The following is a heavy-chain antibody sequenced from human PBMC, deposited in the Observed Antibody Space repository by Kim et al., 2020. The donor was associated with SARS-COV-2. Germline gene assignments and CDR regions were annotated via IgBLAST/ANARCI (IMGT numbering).Heavy chain of an antibody. CDR1: GGSISSYY. CDR2: IYYSGST. V-gene: IGHV4-59*01. J-gene: IGHJ6*02. CDR3: ASTKKTYYDFWSGYYEEELRAYYYYGMDV. Sequence: SETLSLTCTVSGGSISSYYWSWIRQPPGKGLEWIGYIYYSGSTNYNPSLKSRVTISVDTSKNQFSLKLSSVTAADTAVYYCASTKKTYYDFWSGYYEEELRAYYYYGMDVWGQGTTVTVSS. D-gene: IGHD3-3*01.